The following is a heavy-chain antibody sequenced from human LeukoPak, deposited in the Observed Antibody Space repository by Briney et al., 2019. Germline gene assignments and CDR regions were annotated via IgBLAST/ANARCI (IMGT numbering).Heavy chain of an antibody. V-gene: IGHV3-21*01. D-gene: IGHD6-13*01. CDR1: GFTFSSYS. J-gene: IGHJ3*02. CDR3: AKYPGQQLVPEDYALDI. Sequence: GGSLRLSCAGSGFTFSSYSMNWVRQAPGKGLEWVSSISSGSNYIYYADSMKGRFTISRDNAKNSLYLQMNSLRGEDTAVYYFAKYPGQQLVPEDYALDIWGQGTMVTVSS. CDR2: ISSGSNYI.